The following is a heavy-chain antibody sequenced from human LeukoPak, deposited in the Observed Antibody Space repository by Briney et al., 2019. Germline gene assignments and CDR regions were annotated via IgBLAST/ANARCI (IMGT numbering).Heavy chain of an antibody. CDR1: GYAFTSYD. V-gene: IGHV1-8*03. CDR2: MNPNSGST. Sequence: ASVKVSCKASGYAFTSYDINWVRNATGQGLEWMGWMNPNSGSTGYAQKFQGRVTITRNTSISTAYMELSGLRSEDTAVYYCARGRSTGYTYYFEYWGQGTLVTVSS. CDR3: ARGRSTGYTYYFEY. J-gene: IGHJ4*02. D-gene: IGHD5-24*01.